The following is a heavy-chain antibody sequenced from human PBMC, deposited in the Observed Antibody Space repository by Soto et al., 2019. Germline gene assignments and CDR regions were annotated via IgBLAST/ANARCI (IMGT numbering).Heavy chain of an antibody. CDR1: GYTFTSYD. V-gene: IGHV1-8*01. CDR3: ARGTNYDFWSGPLPTYYYYGMDV. J-gene: IGHJ6*02. CDR2: MNPNSGNT. D-gene: IGHD3-3*01. Sequence: QVQLVQSGAEVKKPGASVKVSCKASGYTFTSYDINWVRQATGQGLEWMGWMNPNSGNTGYAQKFQGRVNMTRNISTSTANMELSSLRSEDTAVYYCARGTNYDFWSGPLPTYYYYGMDVWGQGTTVTVSS.